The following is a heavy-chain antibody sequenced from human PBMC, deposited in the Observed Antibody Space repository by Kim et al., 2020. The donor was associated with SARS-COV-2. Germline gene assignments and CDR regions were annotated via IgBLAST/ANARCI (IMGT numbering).Heavy chain of an antibody. CDR3: FRGGVDF. J-gene: IGHJ4*02. CDR1: GFTFSDSW. Sequence: WGSLRLSCAASGFTFSDSWMDWVRQTAGGGLLWVARINPDGTSTYYPDSVKGLFAISRDNSKNSLYLQMNSLRTEDTADYYCFRGGVDFWGQGTLVTVSS. V-gene: IGHV3-74*01. CDR2: INPDGTST.